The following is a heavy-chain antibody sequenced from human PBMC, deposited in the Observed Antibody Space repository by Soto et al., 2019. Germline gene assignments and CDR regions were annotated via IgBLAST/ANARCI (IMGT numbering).Heavy chain of an antibody. V-gene: IGHV3-21*01. CDR3: ARDSLSGGAYPDS. J-gene: IGHJ5*01. Sequence: EVQLVESGGGLVKPGGSLRLSCAASGFTFSSYTMNWVRQAPGKGLEWISSISSGSSYIYYAGSVKGRFTISRDNAKNSLFLQMNSLRADDTADYYCARDSLSGGAYPDSWGQGTKVTVSS. D-gene: IGHD3-10*01. CDR2: ISSGSSYI. CDR1: GFTFSSYT.